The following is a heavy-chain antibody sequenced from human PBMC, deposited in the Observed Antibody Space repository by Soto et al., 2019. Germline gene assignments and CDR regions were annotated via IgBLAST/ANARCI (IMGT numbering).Heavy chain of an antibody. V-gene: IGHV1-69*01. CDR2: IIPIPGTA. D-gene: IGHD2-2*01. CDR1: GGTFGSYA. Sequence: QVQLVQSGAEVKKPGSSVEVSCKASGGTFGSYAISWVRQAPGQGLEWMGGIIPIPGTAHYAQRFQGRVTIAADESTGTAYMELISLPSDDTAVYYCASSQGSITGFEIYSYYDYGMDVWGEGSTVTVSS. J-gene: IGHJ6*01. CDR3: ASSQGSITGFEIYSYYDYGMDV.